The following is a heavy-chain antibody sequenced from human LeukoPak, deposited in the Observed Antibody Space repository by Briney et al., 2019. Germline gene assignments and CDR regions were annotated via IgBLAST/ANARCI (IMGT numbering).Heavy chain of an antibody. CDR2: IYYSGST. CDR3: ARDQNKYDSSGYYYYQYGMDV. D-gene: IGHD3-22*01. V-gene: IGHV4-30-4*01. Sequence: SETLSLTCTVSGCSISSGDYYWTWIRQPPGKGLEWIGYIYYSGSTHYNPSLKSRVSISVDTAKNQFSLNLSSVTAADTAVYYCARDQNKYDSSGYYYYQYGMDVWGQGTTVTVSS. CDR1: GCSISSGDYY. J-gene: IGHJ6*02.